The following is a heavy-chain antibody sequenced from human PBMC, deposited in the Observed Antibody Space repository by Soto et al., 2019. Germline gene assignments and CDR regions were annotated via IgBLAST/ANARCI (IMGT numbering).Heavy chain of an antibody. CDR3: ARDIVAGLVDIVATNPGY. V-gene: IGHV1-18*01. CDR2: ISAYNGNT. J-gene: IGHJ4*02. Sequence: QVQLVQSGAEVKKPGASVKVSCKASGYTFTSYGISWVRQAPGQGLEWMGWISAYNGNTNYAQKLQGRVTMTTDTSTSTAYMELRSLRSVDTAVYYCARDIVAGLVDIVATNPGYWGQGTLVTVSS. CDR1: GYTFTSYG. D-gene: IGHD5-12*01.